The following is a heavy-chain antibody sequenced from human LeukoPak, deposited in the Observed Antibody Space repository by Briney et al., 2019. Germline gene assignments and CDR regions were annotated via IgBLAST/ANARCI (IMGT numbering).Heavy chain of an antibody. CDR2: ISSSGSTI. CDR3: AGRGYCSGGSCYY. J-gene: IGHJ4*01. D-gene: IGHD2-15*01. Sequence: GGSLRLSCAASGLTFSNYEMNWVRQAPGKGLEWVSYISSSGSTIFYADSVKGRFTTSRDNAKSSLYLQMNSLRAEDTAVYYCAGRGYCSGGSCYYWGHGTLVTVSS. CDR1: GLTFSNYE. V-gene: IGHV3-48*03.